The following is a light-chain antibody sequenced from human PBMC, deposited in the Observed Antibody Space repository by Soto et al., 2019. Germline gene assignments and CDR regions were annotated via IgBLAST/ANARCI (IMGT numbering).Light chain of an antibody. J-gene: IGLJ1*01. Sequence: QSALTQPASVSGSPGQSITISCTGTSSDVGGFNYVSWYQRHPGKAPKLLIFDVYSRPSGISNRFSGSKSGNTASLTISGLQAEDEADYYCSSYTTSSSYVFGAGTKLTVL. CDR1: SSDVGGFNY. CDR3: SSYTTSSSYV. CDR2: DVY. V-gene: IGLV2-14*01.